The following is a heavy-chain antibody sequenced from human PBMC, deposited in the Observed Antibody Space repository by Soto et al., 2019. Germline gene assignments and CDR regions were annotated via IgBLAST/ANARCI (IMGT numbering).Heavy chain of an antibody. D-gene: IGHD3-10*01. CDR3: ARGSIGYGSGSYVDY. CDR2: IYYSGST. J-gene: IGHJ4*02. CDR1: GGSISSGGYY. Sequence: QVQLQESGPGLVKPSQTLSLTCTVSGGSISSGGYYWSWIRQHPGKGLEWIGYIYYSGSTYYNPSLKSRVTISVDTSKNQFSLKLSSVTAADTAVYYCARGSIGYGSGSYVDYWGQGTLVTVSS. V-gene: IGHV4-31*03.